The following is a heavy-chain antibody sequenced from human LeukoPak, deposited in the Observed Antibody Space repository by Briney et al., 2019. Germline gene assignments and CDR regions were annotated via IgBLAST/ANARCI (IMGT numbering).Heavy chain of an antibody. V-gene: IGHV4-34*01. Sequence: PSETLSLTCAVYGGSFSGYYRSWIRQPPGKGLEWIGEINHSGGTNYNPSLKSRVTISVDTSKDQFSLKLSSVTAADTAVYYCGVNKYGGSSDAFDIWGQGTMVTVSS. CDR2: INHSGGT. CDR1: GGSFSGYY. J-gene: IGHJ3*02. D-gene: IGHD5-12*01. CDR3: GVNKYGGSSDAFDI.